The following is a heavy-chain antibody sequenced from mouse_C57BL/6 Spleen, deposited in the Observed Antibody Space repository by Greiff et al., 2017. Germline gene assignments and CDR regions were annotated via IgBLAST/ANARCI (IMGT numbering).Heavy chain of an antibody. CDR1: GYTFTSYW. J-gene: IGHJ1*03. CDR3: ARRHYYGSSYEYFDV. V-gene: IGHV1-69*01. Sequence: QVQLQQPGAELVMPGASVKLSCKASGYTFTSYWMHWVKQRPGPGLEWIGEIDPSDSYTNYNQKFKGKSTLTVDKSSSAAYMQLSSLTSEDSAVYYCARRHYYGSSYEYFDVWGTGTTVTFSS. D-gene: IGHD1-1*01. CDR2: IDPSDSYT.